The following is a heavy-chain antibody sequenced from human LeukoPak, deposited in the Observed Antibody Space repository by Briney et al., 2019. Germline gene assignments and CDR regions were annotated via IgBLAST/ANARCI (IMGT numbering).Heavy chain of an antibody. Sequence: SETLSLTCTVSGGSVSGTYYWSWIRQPPGKGLEWIGHIYYSGSTNYNPSLKSRVTISLDTSKNQFSLELSSVTDADTAVYYCARDGRATVVTPERAFDIWGQGTMVTVSS. V-gene: IGHV4-61*01. J-gene: IGHJ3*02. CDR3: ARDGRATVVTPERAFDI. CDR2: IYYSGST. CDR1: GGSVSGTYY. D-gene: IGHD4-23*01.